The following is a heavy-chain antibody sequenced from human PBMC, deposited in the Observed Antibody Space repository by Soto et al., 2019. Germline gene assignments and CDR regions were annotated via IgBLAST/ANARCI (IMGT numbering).Heavy chain of an antibody. Sequence: AASVKVSCKASGYTFTSYYMHWVRQAPGQGLEWMGIINPSGGSTSYAQKFQGRVTMTRDTSTSTVYMELSSLRSEDTAVYYCAREELRFLEWLPRPFDYWGQGTLVTVSS. J-gene: IGHJ4*02. D-gene: IGHD3-3*01. CDR2: INPSGGST. CDR1: GYTFTSYY. V-gene: IGHV1-46*03. CDR3: AREELRFLEWLPRPFDY.